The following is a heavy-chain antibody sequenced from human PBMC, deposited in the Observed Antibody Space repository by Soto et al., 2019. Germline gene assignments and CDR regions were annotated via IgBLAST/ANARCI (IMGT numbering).Heavy chain of an antibody. J-gene: IGHJ4*02. CDR2: ISYDGSNK. V-gene: IGHV3-30-3*01. D-gene: IGHD2-2*01. CDR1: GFTFSSYA. CDR3: ARDYSSYDPFDY. Sequence: PGGSLRLSCAASGFTFSSYAMHWVRQAPGKGLEWVAVISYDGSNKYYADAVKGRFTISRDTSKNSLYLQMNSLRAEDTAVYYCARDYSSYDPFDYWGQGTLVTVPQ.